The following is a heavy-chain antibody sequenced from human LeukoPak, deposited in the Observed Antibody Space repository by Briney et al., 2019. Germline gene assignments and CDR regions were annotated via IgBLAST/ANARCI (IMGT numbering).Heavy chain of an antibody. D-gene: IGHD6-19*01. Sequence: PSETLSLXCAVYGGSFSGYYWSWIRQPPGKGLEWIGEINHSGSTNYNPSLKSRVTISVDTSKNQFSLKLSSVTAADTAVYYCARAAWAGTVDYWGQGTLVTVSS. V-gene: IGHV4-34*01. CDR2: INHSGST. J-gene: IGHJ4*02. CDR1: GGSFSGYY. CDR3: ARAAWAGTVDY.